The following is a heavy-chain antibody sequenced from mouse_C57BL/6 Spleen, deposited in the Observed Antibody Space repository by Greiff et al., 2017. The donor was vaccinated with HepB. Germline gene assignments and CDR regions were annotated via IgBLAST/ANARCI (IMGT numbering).Heavy chain of an antibody. Sequence: VHVKQSGPELVKPGASVKISCKASGYSFTDYNMNWVKQSNGKSLEWIGVINPNYGTTSYNQKFKGKATLTVGQSYSTAYMQLNSLTSEDSAVYYFARTDSNWLFDYWGQGTTHTVSS. J-gene: IGHJ2*01. CDR3: ARTDSNWLFDY. D-gene: IGHD4-1*01. CDR2: INPNYGTT. V-gene: IGHV1-39*01. CDR1: GYSFTDYN.